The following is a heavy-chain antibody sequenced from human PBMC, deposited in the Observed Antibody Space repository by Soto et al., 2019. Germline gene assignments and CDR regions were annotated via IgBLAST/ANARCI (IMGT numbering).Heavy chain of an antibody. V-gene: IGHV3-74*01. CDR2: IDRDGSET. Sequence: GGSLRLSCAASGFAFSRFPMHWVRQAPGKGLVWVSRIDRDGSETTYTDSVKGRFTISRDNSKNTLYLQMNSLRADDTAIYYCAKSEDLRFKVFGVRYYGMDVWGQGTTVSVSS. D-gene: IGHD3-3*01. CDR3: AKSEDLRFKVFGVRYYGMDV. J-gene: IGHJ6*02. CDR1: GFAFSRFP.